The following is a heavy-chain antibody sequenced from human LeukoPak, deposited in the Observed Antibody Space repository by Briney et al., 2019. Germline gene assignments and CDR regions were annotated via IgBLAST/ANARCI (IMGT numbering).Heavy chain of an antibody. CDR2: VYYTGST. V-gene: IGHV4-39*01. CDR1: GGSISTTGSY. Sequence: SETLSLTCTVSGGSISTTGSYWAWIRQSPGKGLEWIGSVYYTGSTHYIPSLKSRVTISVDTSKNQFFLQLTSVTAADTSVYYCARQVSSSVHWGQGTLVTVSS. CDR3: ARQVSSSVH. J-gene: IGHJ4*02. D-gene: IGHD6-6*01.